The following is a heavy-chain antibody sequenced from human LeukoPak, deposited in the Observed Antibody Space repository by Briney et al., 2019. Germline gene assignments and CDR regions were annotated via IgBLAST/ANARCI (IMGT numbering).Heavy chain of an antibody. CDR1: GFTFSSYG. J-gene: IGHJ4*02. Sequence: GRSLRLSCAASGFTFSSYGMHWVRQAPAEGREWVALIWYDGSNKYYADSVKGRFTISRDNSKNTLYLQMNSLRAEDTAVYYCVRGKGGDYFDYWGQGTLVTVSS. CDR2: IWYDGSNK. CDR3: VRGKGGDYFDY. D-gene: IGHD3-16*01. V-gene: IGHV3-33*01.